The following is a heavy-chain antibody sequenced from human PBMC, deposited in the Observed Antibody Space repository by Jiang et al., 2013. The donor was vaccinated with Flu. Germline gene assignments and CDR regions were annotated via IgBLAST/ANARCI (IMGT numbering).Heavy chain of an antibody. V-gene: IGHV1-46*01. Sequence: AEVKKPGASVKVSCKASGYTFTSYYMHWVRQAPGQGLEWMGIINPSGGSTSYAQKFQGRVTMTRDTSTSTVYVELSSLRSEDTAVYYCARDLAVVVPAATARGMDVWGQGTT. CDR2: INPSGGST. CDR3: ARDLAVVVPAATARGMDV. CDR1: GYTFTSYY. J-gene: IGHJ6*02. D-gene: IGHD2-2*01.